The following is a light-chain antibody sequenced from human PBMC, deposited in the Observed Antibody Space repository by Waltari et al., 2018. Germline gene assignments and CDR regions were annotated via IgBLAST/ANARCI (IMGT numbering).Light chain of an antibody. CDR1: QSISSY. V-gene: IGKV1-39*01. Sequence: DIQMTQSPSSLSASVGDRVTITFRASQSISSYLNWYQQKPGKAPKILIYAASSLQSGVPSRFSGSGSGTDFTLTISSLQPEDFATYYCQQSNSTPWTFGQGTKVEIK. CDR3: QQSNSTPWT. J-gene: IGKJ1*01. CDR2: AAS.